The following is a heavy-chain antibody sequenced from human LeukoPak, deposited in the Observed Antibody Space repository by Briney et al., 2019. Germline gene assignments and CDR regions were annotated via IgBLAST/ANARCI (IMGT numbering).Heavy chain of an antibody. D-gene: IGHD6-6*01. J-gene: IGHJ4*02. V-gene: IGHV4-61*02. Sequence: SQTLSLTCTVSGASISSGNYYWSWIRQPAGKELEWIGRIYPSGNTDYNPSLKSRVTMSVDTSKNQFSLKLSSVTAADTAVYYCAREGSMTARPFVSIDYWGQGTLVTISS. CDR2: IYPSGNT. CDR3: AREGSMTARPFVSIDY. CDR1: GASISSGNYY.